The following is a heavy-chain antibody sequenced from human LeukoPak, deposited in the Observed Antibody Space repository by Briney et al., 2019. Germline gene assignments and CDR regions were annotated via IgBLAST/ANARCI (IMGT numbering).Heavy chain of an antibody. CDR2: INHSGST. CDR3: VRDTYYYNSDTSWSDVFDI. J-gene: IGHJ3*02. D-gene: IGHD3-22*01. CDR1: GGSFSGYY. V-gene: IGHV4-34*01. Sequence: SETLSLTCAVYGGSFSGYYWSWIRQPPGKGLEWIGEINHSGSTNYNPSLKSRVTISVDTSKNQFSLKLTSVTAADTAVYFCVRDTYYYNSDTSWSDVFDIWGQGTMVTVSS.